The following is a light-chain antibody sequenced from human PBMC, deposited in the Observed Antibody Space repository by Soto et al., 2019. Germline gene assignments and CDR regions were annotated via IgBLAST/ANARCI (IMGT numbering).Light chain of an antibody. CDR3: QQYGSSRT. J-gene: IGKJ1*01. Sequence: VLMQSPGTLSLSPGERATLSCRASQSVSSSYLAWYQQKPGQAPRLLIYGASSRATGIPDRFSGSGSGTDFTLTISRLEPEDFAVYYCQQYGSSRTFGQRTMVAIK. CDR1: QSVSSSY. V-gene: IGKV3-20*01. CDR2: GAS.